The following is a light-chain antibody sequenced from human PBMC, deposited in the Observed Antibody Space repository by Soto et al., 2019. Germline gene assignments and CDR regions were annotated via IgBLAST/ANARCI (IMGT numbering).Light chain of an antibody. CDR3: SSYTSSSTLV. V-gene: IGLV2-14*01. CDR1: SSDVGGYNY. CDR2: HVS. J-gene: IGLJ2*01. Sequence: QSVLTQPASVSGSPGQSITISCTGTSSDVGGYNYVSWYQQHPGKTPKLMIYHVSNRPSGVSNRFSGSKSGNTASLTISGLQAEDEADYYCSSYTSSSTLVFGGGTKLTVL.